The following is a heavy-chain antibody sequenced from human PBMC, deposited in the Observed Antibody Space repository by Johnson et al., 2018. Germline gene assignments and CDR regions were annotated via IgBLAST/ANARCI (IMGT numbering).Heavy chain of an antibody. V-gene: IGHV3-23*04. CDR1: GFSFNNYA. D-gene: IGHD1-26*01. J-gene: IGHJ6*03. Sequence: VQLVQSGGGFVQPGGSLRLSCAASGFSFNNYAMTWVRQAPGKGLEWVSVISGGSDYTFYADSVRSRFTISRDDSKNTLYLQMNSLRAEDTAVYYCAKGGGGYPNYYYMDVWGKGTTVTVSS. CDR2: ISGGSDYT. CDR3: AKGGGGYPNYYYMDV.